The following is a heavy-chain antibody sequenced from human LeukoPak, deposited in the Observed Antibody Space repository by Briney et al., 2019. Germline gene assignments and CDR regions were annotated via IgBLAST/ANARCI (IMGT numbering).Heavy chain of an antibody. J-gene: IGHJ6*03. D-gene: IGHD3-10*01. CDR3: ARVIYYGSGNNYYSSFYMDV. CDR1: GFTFSDYW. CDR2: IKESEK. V-gene: IGHV3-7*01. Sequence: PGGSLRLSCAASGFTFSDYWMTWVRQAPGKGLEWVANIKESEKYYVDSVKGRFTISRDNAKNSLYLQMNSLRAEDTAVYYCARVIYYGSGNNYYSSFYMDVWGKGTTVTVSS.